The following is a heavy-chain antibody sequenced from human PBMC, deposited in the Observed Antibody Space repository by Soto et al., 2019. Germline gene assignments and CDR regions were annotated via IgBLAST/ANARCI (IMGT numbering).Heavy chain of an antibody. V-gene: IGHV3-30*18. J-gene: IGHJ4*02. Sequence: QVQLVESGGGVVQPGRSLRLSCAASGFTFSSYGMHWVRQAPGKGLEWVAVISYDGSNKYYADSVKGRFTISRDNSKNTLYLQMNSLRAEDTAVYYCAKGSLRAARSRRPLIDYWGQGTLVTVSS. CDR2: ISYDGSNK. CDR3: AKGSLRAARSRRPLIDY. D-gene: IGHD6-6*01. CDR1: GFTFSSYG.